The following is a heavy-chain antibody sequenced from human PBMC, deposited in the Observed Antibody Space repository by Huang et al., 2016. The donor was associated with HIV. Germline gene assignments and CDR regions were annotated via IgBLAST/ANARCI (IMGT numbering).Heavy chain of an antibody. CDR1: GFKFSNYW. CDR3: ARAGGFEI. Sequence: EEHLVESGGGLVQPGGSLRLSCEASGFKFSNYWMQWVRQAPGKGLMWVSRIKIDGRTTDYADSVKGRFTISRDNAKNTQYLQMSSLTAEDTAIYYCARAGGFEIWGQGTVVTVSS. J-gene: IGHJ3*02. D-gene: IGHD2-15*01. CDR2: IKIDGRTT. V-gene: IGHV3-74*01.